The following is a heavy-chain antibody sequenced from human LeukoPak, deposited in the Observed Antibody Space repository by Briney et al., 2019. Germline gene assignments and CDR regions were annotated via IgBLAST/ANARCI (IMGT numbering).Heavy chain of an antibody. CDR3: ARGGEVNYDILTGYLWDYYYMDV. Sequence: GGSLRLSCAASGFTFSSYATHWVRQAPGKGLEWVAVISYDGSNKYYADSVKGRFTISRDNSKNTLYLQMNSLRAEDTAVYYCARGGEVNYDILTGYLWDYYYMDVWGKGTTVTVSS. CDR1: GFTFSSYA. J-gene: IGHJ6*03. V-gene: IGHV3-30*01. CDR2: ISYDGSNK. D-gene: IGHD3-9*01.